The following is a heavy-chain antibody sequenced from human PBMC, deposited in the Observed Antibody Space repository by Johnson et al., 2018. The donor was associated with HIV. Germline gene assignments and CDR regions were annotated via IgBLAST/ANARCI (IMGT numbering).Heavy chain of an antibody. CDR1: GFTFSSYG. CDR3: LRTSCTGARCLGYDPFDV. V-gene: IGHV3-30*02. CDR2: IRYDGSNK. J-gene: IGHJ3*01. Sequence: QVQLVESGGGVVQPGGSLRLSCAASGFTFSSYGMHWVRQAPGKGLDWVAFIRYDGSNKYYADSVKGRFTISRDNSKNTLFLEMKSLRAEDTAVYYCLRTSCTGARCLGYDPFDVWGQGTMVTVSS. D-gene: IGHD3-16*01.